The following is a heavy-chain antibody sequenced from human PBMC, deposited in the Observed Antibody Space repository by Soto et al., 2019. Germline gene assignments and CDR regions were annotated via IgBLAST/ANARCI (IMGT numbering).Heavy chain of an antibody. CDR1: GFTFSSYA. CDR2: ISGSGGST. J-gene: IGHJ4*02. V-gene: IGHV3-23*01. D-gene: IGHD3-9*01. Sequence: PGGSLRLSCASSGFTFSSYAMSWVRQAPGRGLEGVSAISGSGGSTYYADAVKGRFTISRDNSKNTLYLQMNSLRAEDTAVYYCAKDDYYDILIGYSLTYFDYWGQGTLVTVSS. CDR3: AKDDYYDILIGYSLTYFDY.